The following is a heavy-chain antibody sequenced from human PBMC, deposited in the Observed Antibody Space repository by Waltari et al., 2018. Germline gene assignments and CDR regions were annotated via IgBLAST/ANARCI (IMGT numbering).Heavy chain of an antibody. Sequence: LVQSGAEVKKPGASEKVSCKASGYTFTGYAILWVRQAPGQGLEWMGRINPKNGDTHYAQNFQGRVALTTDTSTNTAFMELQRLRSDDTAVYYCLRDSSGSHFDYWGQGTLVTVSS. D-gene: IGHD3-22*01. CDR1: GYTFTGYA. CDR2: INPKNGDT. CDR3: LRDSSGSHFDY. J-gene: IGHJ4*02. V-gene: IGHV1-2*06.